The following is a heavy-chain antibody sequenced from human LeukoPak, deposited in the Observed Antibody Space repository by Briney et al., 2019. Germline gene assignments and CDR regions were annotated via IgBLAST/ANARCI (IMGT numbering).Heavy chain of an antibody. CDR2: IRSGGST. D-gene: IGHD3-10*01. V-gene: IGHV3-53*01. CDR3: AREGSGRTAYNDGLDV. CDR1: GFTVSSSY. Sequence: GGSLRLSCAASGFTVSSSYMTWVRQAPGKGLEWVSVIRSGGSTVYADSVKGRFTISRDNSKNTLYLRLNSLRAEDTAVYYCAREGSGRTAYNDGLDVWGQGTMVTVSS. J-gene: IGHJ3*01.